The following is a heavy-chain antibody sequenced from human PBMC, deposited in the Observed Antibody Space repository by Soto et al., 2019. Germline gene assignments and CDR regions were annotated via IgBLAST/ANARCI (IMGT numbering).Heavy chain of an antibody. V-gene: IGHV3-33*01. CDR1: GFTFSNYG. J-gene: IGHJ6*02. D-gene: IGHD1-26*01. CDR2: IWHDGNNK. CDR3: ASDLVGASDSYGLDV. Sequence: QVQLVESGGGVVQPGRSLRLSCAASGFTFSNYGMHWVRQAPGKGLEWVAIIWHDGNNKYYADSVRGRFIISRDNSKNRLYLQMNSLRAEDTAVYYCASDLVGASDSYGLDVWGQETPVTVSS.